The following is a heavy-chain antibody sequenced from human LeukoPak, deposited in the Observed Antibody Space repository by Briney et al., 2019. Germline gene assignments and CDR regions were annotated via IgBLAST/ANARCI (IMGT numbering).Heavy chain of an antibody. V-gene: IGHV1-46*01. CDR2: INPSGGST. J-gene: IGHJ4*02. CDR1: GYTFTSYY. CDR3: ARGRSSSPVDY. D-gene: IGHD6-6*01. Sequence: GASVKVSCKASGYTFTSYYMHWVRQAPEQGLEWMGIINPSGGSTSYAQKFQGRVTITADESTSTAYMELSSLRSEDTAVYYCARGRSSSPVDYWGQGTLVTVSS.